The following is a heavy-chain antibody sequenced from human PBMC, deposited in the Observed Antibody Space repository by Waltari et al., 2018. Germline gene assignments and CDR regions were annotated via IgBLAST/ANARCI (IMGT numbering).Heavy chain of an antibody. CDR2: IYATGST. Sequence: VQLQESGPGLVKPSETLSLTCTVSGGSISTYYWSWIRQPAGKGLEWIGRIYATGSTNYNPSLKSRVTMSVDTSKNQFSLKLSSVTAADTAVYYCARLPYNNIYFYYYMDVWGKGTTDTVSS. V-gene: IGHV4-4*07. CDR3: ARLPYNNIYFYYYMDV. CDR1: GGSISTYY. J-gene: IGHJ6*03. D-gene: IGHD3-10*01.